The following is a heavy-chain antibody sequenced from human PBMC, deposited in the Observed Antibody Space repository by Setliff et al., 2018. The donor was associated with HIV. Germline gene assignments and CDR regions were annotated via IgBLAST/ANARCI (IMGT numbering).Heavy chain of an antibody. CDR3: ARGGEYWYFDL. CDR1: GYTFTSYA. Sequence: GASVKVSCKASGYTFTSYAMHWVRQAPGQRLEWMGWINAGTGNTKYSQNFQGRVTITRDTSASTAYMELSSLRSEDTAVYYCARGGEYWYFDLWGRGTLVTVSS. V-gene: IGHV1-3*01. J-gene: IGHJ2*01. CDR2: INAGTGNT. D-gene: IGHD4-17*01.